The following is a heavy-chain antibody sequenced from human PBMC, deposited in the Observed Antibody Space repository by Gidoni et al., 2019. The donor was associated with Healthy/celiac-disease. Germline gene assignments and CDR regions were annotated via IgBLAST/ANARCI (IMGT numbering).Heavy chain of an antibody. CDR2: IYTSGST. CDR1: GGSISSGSYY. J-gene: IGHJ4*02. CDR3: AREFRIYSYGYDY. Sequence: QVQLQESGPGLVKPSQTLSLTCTVSGGSISSGSYYWSWIRQPAGKGLEWIGRIYTSGSTNYNPALKSRVTISVDTSKNQFSLKLSSVTAADTAVYYCAREFRIYSYGYDYWGQGTLVTVSS. V-gene: IGHV4-61*02. D-gene: IGHD5-18*01.